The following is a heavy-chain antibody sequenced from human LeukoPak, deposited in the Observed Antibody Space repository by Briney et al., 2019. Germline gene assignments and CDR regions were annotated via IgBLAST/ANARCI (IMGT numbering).Heavy chain of an antibody. V-gene: IGHV1-46*01. CDR2: INPSVGST. CDR1: GYTFTSYY. J-gene: IGHJ4*02. D-gene: IGHD6-19*01. Sequence: ASVKVSCKASGYTFTSYYMHWVRQAHGQGLEWMRIINPSVGSTSYAQKFHGRVTMTRDMSTSTVYMELSSLRSEDTAVYYCARDLKMGYSSGRYSWGTGSSNDYWGQGTLVTVSS. CDR3: ARDLKMGYSSGRYSWGTGSSNDY.